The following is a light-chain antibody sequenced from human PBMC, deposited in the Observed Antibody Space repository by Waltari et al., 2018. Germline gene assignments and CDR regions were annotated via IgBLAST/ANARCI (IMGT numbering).Light chain of an antibody. CDR2: DDI. CDR3: QVWDIDSDPSVV. V-gene: IGLV3-21*03. J-gene: IGLJ2*01. Sequence: SYALTQPPSVSVAPGRTAIITCGGHNTGMKSAHSDQPKPGQAPVMVVYDDIDRPPGVPEQFSGSNSGNTATLIINRVEAGDEADYYCQVWDIDSDPSVVFGGGTKLTVL. CDR1: NTGMKS.